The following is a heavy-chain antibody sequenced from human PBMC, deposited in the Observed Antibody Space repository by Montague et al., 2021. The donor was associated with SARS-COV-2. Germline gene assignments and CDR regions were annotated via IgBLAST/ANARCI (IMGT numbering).Heavy chain of an antibody. J-gene: IGHJ4*02. D-gene: IGHD3-3*01. V-gene: IGHV4-38-2*02. CDR2: IYHSGST. Sequence: SETLSLTCTVSGYSISSGYYWGWIRQPPGKGLEWIGSIYHSGSTYYNPSLKGRVTISVDTSKNQFSLKLSSVTAADTAVYYCAREVRYYDFWSGRAQTSPDYWGQGTLVTVSS. CDR1: GYSISSGYY. CDR3: AREVRYYDFWSGRAQTSPDY.